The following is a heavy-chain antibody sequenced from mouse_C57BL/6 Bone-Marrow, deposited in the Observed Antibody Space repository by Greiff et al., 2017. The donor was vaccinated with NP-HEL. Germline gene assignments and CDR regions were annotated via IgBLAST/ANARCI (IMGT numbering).Heavy chain of an antibody. Sequence: VQLQQSGAELARPGASVKMSCKASGYTFTSYTMHWVKQRPGQGLEWIGYINPSSGYTKYNQKFKDKATLTADKSSSTAYMQLSSLTSEDSAVYYCARGPTLTLRGDYAMDYWGQGTSVTVSS. CDR3: ARGPTLTLRGDYAMDY. D-gene: IGHD3-2*02. V-gene: IGHV1-4*01. CDR1: GYTFTSYT. J-gene: IGHJ4*01. CDR2: INPSSGYT.